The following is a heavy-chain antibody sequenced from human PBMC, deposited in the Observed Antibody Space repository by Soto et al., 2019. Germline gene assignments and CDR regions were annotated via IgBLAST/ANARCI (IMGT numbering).Heavy chain of an antibody. CDR3: ARIVGGWFGGVYYFGY. CDR2: IYYSGRT. Sequence: SETLSLTSTVSGGSISSSSYYWGWIRQPPGKGLEWIGSIYYSGRTYYTPSLKSRVTISVDTSKNQFSLKLSSVTAAATAVYYCARIVGGWFGGVYYFGYWVWGTLVTVSS. CDR1: GGSISSSSYY. J-gene: IGHJ4*02. V-gene: IGHV4-39*01. D-gene: IGHD6-19*01.